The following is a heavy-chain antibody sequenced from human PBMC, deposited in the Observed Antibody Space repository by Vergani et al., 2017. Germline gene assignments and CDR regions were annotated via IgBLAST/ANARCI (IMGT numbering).Heavy chain of an antibody. V-gene: IGHV1-3*01. CDR3: ARDTSSSWDPFDP. D-gene: IGHD6-13*01. J-gene: IGHJ5*02. Sequence: QVQLVQSGAEVKKPGASVKVSCKASGYTFTSYAMHWVRQAPGQRLEWMGWINAGNGNTKYSQKFKGRVTITRDTSASTAYMELSSLRSEDTAVYYCARDTSSSWDPFDPWGQGTLVTVSS. CDR1: GYTFTSYA. CDR2: INAGNGNT.